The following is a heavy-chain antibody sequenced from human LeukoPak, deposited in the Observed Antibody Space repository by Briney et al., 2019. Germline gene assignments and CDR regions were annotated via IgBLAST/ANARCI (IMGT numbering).Heavy chain of an antibody. D-gene: IGHD2-21*02. V-gene: IGHV3-30*18. CDR1: GFTFSSYG. CDR3: AKNPYCGGDCYLSPDY. J-gene: IGHJ4*02. CDR2: ISYDGSNK. Sequence: GGSLRLSCAASGFTFSSYGMPWVRQAPGKGLEWVAVISYDGSNKYYADSVKGRFTISRDNSKNTLYLQMNSLRAEDTAVYYCAKNPYCGGDCYLSPDYWGQGTLVTVSS.